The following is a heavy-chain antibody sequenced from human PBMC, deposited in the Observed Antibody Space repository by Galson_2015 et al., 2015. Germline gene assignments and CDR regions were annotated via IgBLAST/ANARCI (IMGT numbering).Heavy chain of an antibody. CDR2: ISYDGSNK. Sequence: SLRLSCAASGFTFSSYAMHWVRQAPGKGLEWVAVISYDGSNKYYADSVKGRFTISRDNSKNTLYLQMNSLRAEDTAVYYCARRPTMREAFDIWGQGTTVTVSS. D-gene: IGHD3-22*01. V-gene: IGHV3-30-3*01. CDR1: GFTFSSYA. CDR3: ARRPTMREAFDI. J-gene: IGHJ3*02.